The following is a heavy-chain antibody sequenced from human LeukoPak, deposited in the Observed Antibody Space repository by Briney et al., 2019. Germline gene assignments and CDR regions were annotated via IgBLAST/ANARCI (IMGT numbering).Heavy chain of an antibody. CDR1: GGSISSYY. Sequence: SETLSLTCTVSGGSISSYYWSWIRQPPGKGLEWIGYIYYSGSTNYNSSLKSRVTISVDTSKNQFSLKLSSVTAADTAVYYCAREWGQITMVRGASGAFDIWGQGTMVTVSS. D-gene: IGHD3-10*01. J-gene: IGHJ3*02. CDR2: IYYSGST. V-gene: IGHV4-59*01. CDR3: AREWGQITMVRGASGAFDI.